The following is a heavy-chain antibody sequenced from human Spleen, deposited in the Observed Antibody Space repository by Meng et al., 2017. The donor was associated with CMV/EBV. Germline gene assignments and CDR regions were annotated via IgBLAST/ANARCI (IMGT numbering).Heavy chain of an antibody. CDR2: ISPDNGKT. Sequence: ASVKVSCKASGYTFTRNGIRWVRQAPGQGLEWMGLISPDNGKTNYARRFQGRVTMTADTSTSTTYLELRSLRSDDTAVYYCASARLYCSGGSCYSDYYYGMDVWGQGTTVTVSS. J-gene: IGHJ6*02. CDR3: ASARLYCSGGSCYSDYYYGMDV. CDR1: GYTFTRNG. D-gene: IGHD2-15*01. V-gene: IGHV1-18*01.